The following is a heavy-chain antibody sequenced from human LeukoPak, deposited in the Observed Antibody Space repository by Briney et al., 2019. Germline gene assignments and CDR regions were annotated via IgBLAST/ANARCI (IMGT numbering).Heavy chain of an antibody. D-gene: IGHD2-2*01. CDR2: IRYDGSNK. CDR3: AKDSFGVVVPAAIVY. CDR1: GFTFISYG. Sequence: GGSRRLSGAASGFTFISYGMHGVGQAPGKGLEGGAFIRYDGSNKYYAASVKGRFTISRDNSKNTLYLQMNSLRAEDTAVYYCAKDSFGVVVPAAIVYWGQGTLVTVSS. V-gene: IGHV3-30*02. J-gene: IGHJ4*02.